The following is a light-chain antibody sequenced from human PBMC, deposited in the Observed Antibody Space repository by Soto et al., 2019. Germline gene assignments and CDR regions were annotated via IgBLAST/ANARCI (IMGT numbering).Light chain of an antibody. Sequence: QSVLTQPASVSGSPGQSITISCTGTSSDVCGYNYVSWYQHHPGKAPKLIIYDVSNRPSGVSNPFSGSKSGNTASLTISGLQPEDEADYYCSSYTTSNTRQIVLGTGTRSPS. CDR1: SSDVCGYNY. CDR3: SSYTTSNTRQIV. CDR2: DVS. V-gene: IGLV2-14*03. J-gene: IGLJ1*01.